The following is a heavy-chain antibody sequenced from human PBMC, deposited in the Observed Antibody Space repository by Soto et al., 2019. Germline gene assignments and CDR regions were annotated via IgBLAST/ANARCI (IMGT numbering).Heavy chain of an antibody. V-gene: IGHV4-31*03. CDR1: SGSISRGPYY. D-gene: IGHD3-10*01. Sequence: QVQLQESGPGLVKPSQTLSLTCNVSSGSISRGPYYWSWIRQHPGGGLEWIGYIYYSGSAYYNPSLESRVTMSIDTSKSLFSLTLISGTAADTAVYYCARGTMVRGITPFDIWGHGTMVTVSS. CDR3: ARGTMVRGITPFDI. CDR2: IYYSGSA. J-gene: IGHJ3*02.